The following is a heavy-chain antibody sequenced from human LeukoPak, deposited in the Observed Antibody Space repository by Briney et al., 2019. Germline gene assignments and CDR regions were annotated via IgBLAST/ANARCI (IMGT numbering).Heavy chain of an antibody. CDR1: GFTFSRYS. V-gene: IGHV3-48*01. D-gene: IGHD3-16*01. CDR3: AKDDVRLGELFGY. J-gene: IGHJ4*02. Sequence: GESLRLSCAASGFTFSRYSMNWVRQAPGKGLEWVSYVSSSSSSIYYADSVKGRFTISRDNSKNTLYLQMNSLRAEDTAVYYCAKDDVRLGELFGYWGQGTLVTVSS. CDR2: VSSSSSSI.